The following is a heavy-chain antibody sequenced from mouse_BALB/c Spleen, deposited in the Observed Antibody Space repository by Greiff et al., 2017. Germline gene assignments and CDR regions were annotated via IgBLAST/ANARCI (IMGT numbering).Heavy chain of an antibody. CDR3: ARPTARGWYFDV. CDR2: IWSGGST. Sequence: VQGVESGPGLVQPSQSLSITCTVSGFSLTSYGVHWVRQSPGKGLEWLGVIWSGGSTDYNAAFISRLSISKDNSKSQVFFKMNSLQADDTAIYYCARPTARGWYFDVWGAGTTVTVSS. V-gene: IGHV2-4-1*01. D-gene: IGHD1-2*01. CDR1: GFSLTSYG. J-gene: IGHJ1*01.